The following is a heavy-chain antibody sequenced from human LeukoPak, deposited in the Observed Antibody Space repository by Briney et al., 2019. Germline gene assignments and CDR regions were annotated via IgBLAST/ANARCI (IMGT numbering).Heavy chain of an antibody. Sequence: GGSLRLFCAASGFTVSSNYMNWVRQAPGRGLEWVSIIYSGDSTYYADSMKGRFTISRDHSKNTLYLQMNSLRAEDTAMYYCTRDPGFGEFDYWGHGTLVTVPS. J-gene: IGHJ5*01. CDR1: GFTVSSNY. V-gene: IGHV3-53*01. CDR3: TRDPGFGEFDY. D-gene: IGHD3-10*01. CDR2: IYSGDST.